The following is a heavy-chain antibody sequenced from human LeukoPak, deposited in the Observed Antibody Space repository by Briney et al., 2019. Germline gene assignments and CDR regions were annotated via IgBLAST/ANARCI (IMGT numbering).Heavy chain of an antibody. CDR1: GFTFSSYG. J-gene: IGHJ4*02. Sequence: GGSLRLSCATSGFTFSSYGLHWVRQAPGQGLERVAVIWFDGSNKYYADSVTVRFTISRDNSKNTLYLQMNSLRAEDTAVYYCAKDRKAVGATDFDYWGQGTLVTVSS. CDR2: IWFDGSNK. V-gene: IGHV3-33*06. D-gene: IGHD1-26*01. CDR3: AKDRKAVGATDFDY.